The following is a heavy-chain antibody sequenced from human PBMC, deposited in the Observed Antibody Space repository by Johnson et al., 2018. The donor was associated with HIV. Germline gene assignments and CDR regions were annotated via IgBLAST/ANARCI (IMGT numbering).Heavy chain of an antibody. Sequence: VQLVESGGGLVQPGGSLRLSCAASGFTFGNYWMSWVRQAPGKGLEWVANIKQDGIEKYYVDSVKGRITISRDNAKNSLYLQMNSLGVEDTALYYCARGWLGLDAFDIWGQGTMVTVSS. CDR2: IKQDGIEK. J-gene: IGHJ3*02. CDR1: GFTFGNYW. V-gene: IGHV3-7*03. D-gene: IGHD6-19*01. CDR3: ARGWLGLDAFDI.